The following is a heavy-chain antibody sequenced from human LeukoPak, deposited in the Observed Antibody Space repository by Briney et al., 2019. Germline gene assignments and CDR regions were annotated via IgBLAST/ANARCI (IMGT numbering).Heavy chain of an antibody. Sequence: ASVKVSCKASGFTFTSSAMQWVRQARGQRLEWIGWIVVGSGNTNYAQKFQERVTITRDMSTSTAYMELSSLRSEDTAVYYCAARYDLWSGPDFDYWGQGTLVTVSS. CDR1: GFTFTSSA. D-gene: IGHD3-3*01. J-gene: IGHJ4*02. CDR3: AARYDLWSGPDFDY. CDR2: IVVGSGNT. V-gene: IGHV1-58*02.